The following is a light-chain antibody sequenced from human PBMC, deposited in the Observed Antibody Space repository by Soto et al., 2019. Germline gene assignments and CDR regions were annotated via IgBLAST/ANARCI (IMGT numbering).Light chain of an antibody. CDR2: GVY. CDR3: SSFTTTYFYV. V-gene: IGLV2-14*01. Sequence: QPALTQPPSASGSPGQSVTISCTGTSSDIGGYDYVSWYQQHPGKAPKLIIYGVYHRPSGVSTRFSASKSAYTASLTISGLQAEDEADYYCSSFTTTYFYVFGPGTKLTVL. J-gene: IGLJ1*01. CDR1: SSDIGGYDY.